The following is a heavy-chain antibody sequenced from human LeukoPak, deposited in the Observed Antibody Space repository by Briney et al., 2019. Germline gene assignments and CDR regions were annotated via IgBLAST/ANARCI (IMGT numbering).Heavy chain of an antibody. CDR3: ARASPPDYYGSGSYSPGNRYYFDY. CDR1: GGSISSYY. J-gene: IGHJ4*02. V-gene: IGHV4-59*12. D-gene: IGHD3-10*01. CDR2: MYYSGST. Sequence: SETLSLTCTASGGSISSYYWSWIRQPPGKGLEWIGYMYYSGSTNYNPSLESRVTISVDTSKNQFSLKLSSVTAADTAVYYCARASPPDYYGSGSYSPGNRYYFDYWGQGTLVTVSS.